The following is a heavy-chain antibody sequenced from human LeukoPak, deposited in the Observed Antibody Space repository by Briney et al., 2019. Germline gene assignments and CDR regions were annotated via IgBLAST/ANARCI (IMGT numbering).Heavy chain of an antibody. J-gene: IGHJ4*02. CDR3: ARVSLIYGSGSYYQSPLAY. Sequence: ASVKVSCKASGYTFTDYYIHWVRQAPGQGLEWLGWINPNSGVTNYAQKFQGWVTMTRDTSISTAYMELSRLRSDDTAVYYCARVSLIYGSGSYYQSPLAYWGQGTLVTVSS. D-gene: IGHD3-10*01. V-gene: IGHV1-2*04. CDR2: INPNSGVT. CDR1: GYTFTDYY.